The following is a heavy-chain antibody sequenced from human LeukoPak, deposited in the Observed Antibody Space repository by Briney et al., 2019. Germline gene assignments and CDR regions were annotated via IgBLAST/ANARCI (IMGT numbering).Heavy chain of an antibody. CDR2: ISGGGGST. CDR3: AKQLGYCSDGSCYFPY. D-gene: IGHD2-15*01. J-gene: IGHJ4*02. V-gene: IGHV3-23*01. Sequence: GGSLRLSCAASGFTFTSYSMNWVRQAPGKGLEWVSTISGGGGSTYYADSVKGRFTISRDNSKSTLCLQMNSLRAEDTAVYYCAKQLGYCSDGSCYFPYWGQGTLVTVSS. CDR1: GFTFTSYS.